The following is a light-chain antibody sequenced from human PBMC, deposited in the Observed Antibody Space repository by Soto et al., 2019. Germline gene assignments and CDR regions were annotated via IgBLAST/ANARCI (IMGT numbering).Light chain of an antibody. CDR3: QQYNNWWT. Sequence: EIVMTQSPATLSVSPGERATLSCRASQSINSNLAWYQKKPGQTPRLLIYGASTRATGIPARFSGSGSGTDFTLTISGLQSEDFAVYYCQQYNNWWTFGQGTKVEIK. J-gene: IGKJ1*01. CDR2: GAS. V-gene: IGKV3-15*01. CDR1: QSINSN.